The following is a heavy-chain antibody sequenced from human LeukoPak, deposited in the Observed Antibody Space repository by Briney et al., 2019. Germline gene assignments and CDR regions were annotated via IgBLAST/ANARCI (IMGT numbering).Heavy chain of an antibody. CDR2: IIPIFGTA. CDR3: AGALNWGSPIDY. D-gene: IGHD7-27*01. J-gene: IGHJ4*02. Sequence: SVKVSCKAPGGTFSSYAISWVRQAPGQGLEWMGGIIPIFGTANYAQKFQGRVTITTDESTSTAYMELSSLRSEDTAVYYCAGALNWGSPIDYWGQGTLVTVSS. CDR1: GGTFSSYA. V-gene: IGHV1-69*05.